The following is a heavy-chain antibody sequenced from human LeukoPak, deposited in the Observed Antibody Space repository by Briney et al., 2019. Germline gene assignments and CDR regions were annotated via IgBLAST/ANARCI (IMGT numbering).Heavy chain of an antibody. CDR1: GFTFTTYW. Sequence: GGSLRLSCAASGFTFTTYWMSWVRQTPGKGLGWGANIKQYGSAMYYMDSVKGRFTISRDNAKNSLYLQMSSLTPEDTAVYYCARVAAAVPDQWGQGTLVTVSS. D-gene: IGHD6-13*01. J-gene: IGHJ5*02. CDR3: ARVAAAVPDQ. CDR2: IKQYGSAM. V-gene: IGHV3-7*04.